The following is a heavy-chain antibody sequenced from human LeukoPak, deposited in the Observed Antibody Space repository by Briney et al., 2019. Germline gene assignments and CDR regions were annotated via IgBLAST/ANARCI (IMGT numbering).Heavy chain of an antibody. CDR2: ISGSGGST. J-gene: IGHJ4*02. CDR3: AKTDSSGYIVY. V-gene: IGHV3-23*01. CDR1: GFSFSSYS. Sequence: GGSVRLSCAASGFSFSSYSMNWVHQAPGKGLEWVSAISGSGGSTYYADSVKGRFTISRDNSKNTLYLQMNSLRAEDTAVYYCAKTDSSGYIVYWGQGTLDTVSS. D-gene: IGHD3-22*01.